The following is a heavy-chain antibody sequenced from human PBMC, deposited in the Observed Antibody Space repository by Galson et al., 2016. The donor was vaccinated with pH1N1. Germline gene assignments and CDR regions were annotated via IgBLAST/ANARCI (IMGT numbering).Heavy chain of an antibody. D-gene: IGHD2-15*01. CDR3: AGYCSGGSCSGSYYYFDT. CDR1: GFTFSDYY. Sequence: SLSLSCAASGFTFSDYYMSWIRQAPGKGLEWLSYISSSGNTIYYADSVKGRFTISRDNARNSLYLQMNSLRAEDTALYYCAGYCSGGSCSGSYYYFDTWGQRTLVTVSS. CDR2: ISSSGNTI. J-gene: IGHJ4*02. V-gene: IGHV3-11*01.